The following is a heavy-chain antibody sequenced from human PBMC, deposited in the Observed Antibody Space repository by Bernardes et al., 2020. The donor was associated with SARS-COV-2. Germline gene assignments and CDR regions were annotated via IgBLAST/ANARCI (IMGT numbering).Heavy chain of an antibody. J-gene: IGHJ4*02. D-gene: IGHD1-26*01. V-gene: IGHV3-74*01. CDR1: GFTFSSYW. CDR3: TRAGSYRHDY. CDR2: ISTDGNSI. Sequence: GGSLRLSCAASGFTFSSYWMHWVRQAPGEGLVWVSRISTDGNSISYADFVKGRFTISRDNAKNTLYLQLNSLRVDDTAVYYCTRAGSYRHDYWGQGTLVTVSS.